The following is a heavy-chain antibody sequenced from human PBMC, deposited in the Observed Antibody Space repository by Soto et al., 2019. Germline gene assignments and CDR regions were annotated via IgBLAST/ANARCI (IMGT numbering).Heavy chain of an antibody. V-gene: IGHV3-7*01. CDR3: ARNSPPTYYDFWSGPPEFDY. CDR2: IKQDGSEK. CDR1: GFTFSSYL. D-gene: IGHD3-3*01. Sequence: GGSLRLSSAASGFTFSSYLMSWVRQAPGKGLEWVANIKQDGSEKYYVDSVKGRFTISRDNAKNSLYLQMNSLRAEDTAVYYCARNSPPTYYDFWSGPPEFDYWGQGTLVTVSS. J-gene: IGHJ4*02.